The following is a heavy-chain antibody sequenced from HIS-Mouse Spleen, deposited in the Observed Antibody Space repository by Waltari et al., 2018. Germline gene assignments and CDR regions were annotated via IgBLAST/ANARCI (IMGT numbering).Heavy chain of an antibody. V-gene: IGHV4-39*07. J-gene: IGHJ2*01. CDR1: GGSISSSSYY. Sequence: QLQLQESGPGLVNPSATLSLTCTVSGGSISSSSYYWVWIRQPPGKGLEWIGSIYYSGSTYYNPSLKSRVTISVDTSKNQFSLKLSSVTAADTAVYYCAREIPYSSSWYDWYFDLWGRGTLVTVSS. CDR2: IYYSGST. D-gene: IGHD6-13*01. CDR3: AREIPYSSSWYDWYFDL.